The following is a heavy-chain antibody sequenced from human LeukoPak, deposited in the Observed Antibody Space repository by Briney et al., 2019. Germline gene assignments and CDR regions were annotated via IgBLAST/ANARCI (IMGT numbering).Heavy chain of an antibody. CDR2: SKNTADGGTT. J-gene: IGHJ4*02. D-gene: IGHD5-12*01. Sequence: PGGSLRLSCAASGLTFSSQWMSWARQAPGKGLEWVGRSKNTADGGTTDYAAPVKGRFTISRDDSKSTLYLQMNSPKTEDTAVYLCTTAKWLLKYWGRGTLVTVSS. CDR3: TTAKWLLKY. V-gene: IGHV3-15*01. CDR1: GLTFSSQW.